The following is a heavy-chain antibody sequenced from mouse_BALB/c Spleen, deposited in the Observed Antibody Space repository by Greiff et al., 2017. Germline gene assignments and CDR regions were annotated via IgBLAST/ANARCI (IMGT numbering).Heavy chain of an antibody. CDR3: AIGVMDY. CDR1: GYTFTSYT. Sequence: GQLQQSAAELARPGASVKMSCKASGYTFTSYTMHWVKQRPGQGLEWIGYINPSSGYTEYNQKFKDKTTLTADKSSSTAYMQLSSLTSEDSAVYYCAIGVMDYWGQGTSVTVSS. D-gene: IGHD3-3*01. J-gene: IGHJ4*01. CDR2: INPSSGYT. V-gene: IGHV1-4*02.